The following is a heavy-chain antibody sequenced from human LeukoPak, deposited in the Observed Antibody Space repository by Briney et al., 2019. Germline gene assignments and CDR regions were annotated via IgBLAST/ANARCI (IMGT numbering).Heavy chain of an antibody. V-gene: IGHV4-61*02. CDR1: DDSISSGSYY. D-gene: IGHD2-21*01. J-gene: IGHJ3*02. CDR3: ATTTIVVGDDAFDI. Sequence: ASETLSLTCIVSDDSISSGSYYWSWIRQPAGKGLEWIGRIYTSGSANYNPSLKSRVTISVDTSKNQFSLKLSSVTAADTAVYYCATTTIVVGDDAFDIWGQGTMVTVSS. CDR2: IYTSGSA.